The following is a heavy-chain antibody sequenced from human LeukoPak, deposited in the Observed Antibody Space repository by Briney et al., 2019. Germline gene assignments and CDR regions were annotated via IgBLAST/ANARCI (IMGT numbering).Heavy chain of an antibody. CDR2: IKRKTDGGTT. CDR1: RFTFSRYW. D-gene: IGHD3-22*01. V-gene: IGHV3-15*01. CDR3: TTPRVDRSRWIDY. J-gene: IGHJ4*02. Sequence: GGSLRLSCTASRFTFSRYWMSWVRQAPGKGLEWVGRIKRKTDGGTTDYGAPVRGRFTISRDDSKNTLYLQMNSLKTEDTAVYYCTTPRVDRSRWIDYWGQGTLVTVSS.